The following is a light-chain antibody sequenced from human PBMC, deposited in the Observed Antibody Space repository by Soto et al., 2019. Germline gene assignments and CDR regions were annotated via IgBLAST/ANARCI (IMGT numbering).Light chain of an antibody. Sequence: QSVLTQPPSASGTPGQRVTISCSGSSSNIGSNFVYWYQHLPGTAPKLLIYTNNQRPSGVPARFSGSKSGTSASLDISGLRSEDEADSPCASWDGSLSGHVFGTGTKVTV. CDR1: SSNIGSNF. V-gene: IGLV1-47*02. CDR2: TNN. CDR3: ASWDGSLSGHV. J-gene: IGLJ1*01.